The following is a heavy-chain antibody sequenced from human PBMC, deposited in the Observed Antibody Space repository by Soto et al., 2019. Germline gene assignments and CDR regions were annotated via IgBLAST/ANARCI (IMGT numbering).Heavy chain of an antibody. CDR2: ISYDGSKK. V-gene: IGHV3-30-3*01. D-gene: IGHD6-19*01. CDR3: ARSIAVAGLDS. J-gene: IGHJ5*01. Sequence: GSLRLSCEASGFPFSTYSMHWVRQTPGRGLEWVALISYDGSKKYYTDSVKGRFTISRDISRNTVYLHMNSLTAEDTAIYYCARSIAVAGLDSWGQGSQVTVSS. CDR1: GFPFSTYS.